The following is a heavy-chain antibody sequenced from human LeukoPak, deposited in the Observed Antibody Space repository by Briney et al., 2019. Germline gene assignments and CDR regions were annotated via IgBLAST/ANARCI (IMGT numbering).Heavy chain of an antibody. Sequence: GASVKVSCKASGYTFTSYGISWVRQAPGQGLEWMGIINPSGGSTSYAQKFQGRVTMTRDTSTSTVYMELSSLRSEDTAVYYCARAWGYCSSTSCPVRYGMDVWGQGTTVTVSS. D-gene: IGHD2-2*01. CDR3: ARAWGYCSSTSCPVRYGMDV. V-gene: IGHV1-46*01. CDR1: GYTFTSYG. CDR2: INPSGGST. J-gene: IGHJ6*02.